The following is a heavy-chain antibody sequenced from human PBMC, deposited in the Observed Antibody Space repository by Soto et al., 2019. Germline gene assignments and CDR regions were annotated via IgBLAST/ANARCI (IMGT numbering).Heavy chain of an antibody. CDR2: MNPNSGNT. D-gene: IGHD2-15*01. CDR1: VYTFTSYD. J-gene: IGHJ5*02. V-gene: IGHV1-8*01. CDR3: ARDKLHGGWFDH. Sequence: RXSVKVSCKASVYTFTSYDINWVRQATGQGLEWMGWMNPNSGNTGYAQKFQGRVTMTRNTSISTSYMELSSLRSEDTAVYYCARDKLHGGWFDHWGQGALVTVSS.